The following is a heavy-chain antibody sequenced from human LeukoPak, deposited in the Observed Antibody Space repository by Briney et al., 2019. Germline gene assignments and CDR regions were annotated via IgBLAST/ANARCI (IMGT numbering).Heavy chain of an antibody. V-gene: IGHV1-18*01. CDR3: ARDHSSSWRNWFDP. CDR2: ISAYNGNT. J-gene: IGHJ5*02. CDR1: GYTFTSYG. D-gene: IGHD6-13*01. Sequence: ASVKVSCKASGYTFTSYGISWVRQALGQGLEWMGWISAYNGNTNYAQKLQGRVTMTTGTSTSTAYMELRSLRSDDTAVYYCARDHSSSWRNWFDPWGQGTLVTVS.